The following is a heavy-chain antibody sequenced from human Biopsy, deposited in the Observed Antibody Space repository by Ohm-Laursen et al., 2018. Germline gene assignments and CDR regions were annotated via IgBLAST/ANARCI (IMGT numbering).Heavy chain of an antibody. CDR1: GFSFTGYY. J-gene: IGHJ4*02. CDR3: ALQSVAQMKNFDY. V-gene: IGHV1-2*02. CDR2: ISPKSGGT. Sequence: PVKVSCNASGFSFTGYYIHWVRQAPGQGLEWMGWISPKSGGTNYAQKFQGNITMTKNTSMSTAYMEMSRLRSDDTAVYYCALQSVAQMKNFDYWGQGTLVTVSS. D-gene: IGHD6-19*01.